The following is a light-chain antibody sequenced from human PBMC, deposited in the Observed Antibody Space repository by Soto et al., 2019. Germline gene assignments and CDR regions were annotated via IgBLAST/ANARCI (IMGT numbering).Light chain of an antibody. CDR2: EGT. Sequence: QSALTQPASVSGSPGQSITISCTGTGSALVNYNLVSWYHHHPGKAPELIIYEGTKRPSGVSNRFSGSKSGNTASLTISGLQAEDEADYYCCSYARTSTLVFGGGTKLTVL. CDR1: GSALVNYNL. V-gene: IGLV2-23*01. J-gene: IGLJ3*02. CDR3: CSYARTSTLV.